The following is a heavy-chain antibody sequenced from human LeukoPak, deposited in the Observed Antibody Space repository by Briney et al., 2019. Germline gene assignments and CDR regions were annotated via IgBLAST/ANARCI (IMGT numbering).Heavy chain of an antibody. V-gene: IGHV4-39*01. CDR1: GGSISSSDYY. D-gene: IGHD6-19*01. CDR2: IYYSGST. Sequence: SETLSLTCTVSGGSISSSDYYWGWIRQPPGKELEWIGTIYYSGSTSYNPSLKSRVTISVDTSKNQFSLKLSSVAAADTAVYYCARLERTVALLYYWGQGTLVTVSS. CDR3: ARLERTVALLYY. J-gene: IGHJ4*02.